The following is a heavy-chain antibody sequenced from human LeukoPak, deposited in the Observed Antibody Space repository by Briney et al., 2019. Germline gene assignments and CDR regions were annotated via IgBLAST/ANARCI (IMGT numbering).Heavy chain of an antibody. CDR2: IKVDGSEK. J-gene: IGHJ4*02. V-gene: IGHV3-7*05. CDR1: GFIFTNFW. Sequence: PGGSLRLSCAASGFIFTNFWMSWVRQAPGKGLEWVANIKVDGSEKYYVDSVKGRFTISRDNAKNSLYLQMNSLRAEDTAVYYCARGGRGGYWGQGTLVTVSS. CDR3: ARGGRGGY. D-gene: IGHD3-16*01.